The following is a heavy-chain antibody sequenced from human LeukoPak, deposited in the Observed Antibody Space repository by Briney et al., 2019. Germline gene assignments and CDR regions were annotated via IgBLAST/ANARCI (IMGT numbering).Heavy chain of an antibody. CDR1: GYTFTSYD. Sequence: GASVKVSCKASGYTFTSYDINWVRQATGQGLEWMGWMNPNSGNTGYAQKFQGRVTMTRNTSISTAYMELSSLRSEDTAVYYRARVQEYSSSWYRYYYYYYGMDVWGQGTTVTVSS. D-gene: IGHD6-13*01. J-gene: IGHJ6*02. CDR3: ARVQEYSSSWYRYYYYYYGMDV. CDR2: MNPNSGNT. V-gene: IGHV1-8*01.